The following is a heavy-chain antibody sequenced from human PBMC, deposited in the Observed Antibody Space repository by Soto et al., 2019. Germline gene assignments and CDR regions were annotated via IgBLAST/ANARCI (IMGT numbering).Heavy chain of an antibody. CDR1: GFTLSSFS. V-gene: IGHV3-48*02. D-gene: IGHD5-18*01. CDR2: MSRSTTTT. J-gene: IGHJ6*02. CDR3: ARDRLGYSYGNSMDV. Sequence: GGSLILSFAASGFTLSSFSMNWVRQAPGKGLQLISYMSRSTTTTYYADSVKGRFTISRDNAENSLYLQMNSLRDEDTAVYYCARDRLGYSYGNSMDVWGQGTTVTVSS.